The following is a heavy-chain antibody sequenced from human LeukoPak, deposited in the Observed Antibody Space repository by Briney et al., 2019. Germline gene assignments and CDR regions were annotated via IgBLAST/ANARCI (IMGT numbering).Heavy chain of an antibody. CDR2: IQNDGTTE. D-gene: IGHD1-26*01. CDR3: ARDPGTYCLDF. Sequence: GGFLRLSCAASGFMFGAYDMHWVRQAPGKGLEWVAFIQNDGTTEYYADSVRGRFTISRDNSNHTLYLQMSSLRPEDTAVFYCARDPGTYCLDFWGQGTLVTVSS. CDR1: GFMFGAYD. V-gene: IGHV3-30*02. J-gene: IGHJ4*02.